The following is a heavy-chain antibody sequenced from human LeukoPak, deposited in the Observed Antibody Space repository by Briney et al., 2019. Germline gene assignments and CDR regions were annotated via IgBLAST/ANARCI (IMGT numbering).Heavy chain of an antibody. J-gene: IGHJ6*02. CDR1: GYSFTSYW. D-gene: IGHD2-2*01. Sequence: GASLKISCKGSGYSFTSYWIGWVRQMPGKGLEWMGIIYPGDSDTRYSPSFQGQVTISADKSISTAYLQWSSLKASDTAMYYCARLGRYCSSTSCYPYYYYYGMDVWGQGTTVTVSS. CDR3: ARLGRYCSSTSCYPYYYYYGMDV. CDR2: IYPGDSDT. V-gene: IGHV5-51*01.